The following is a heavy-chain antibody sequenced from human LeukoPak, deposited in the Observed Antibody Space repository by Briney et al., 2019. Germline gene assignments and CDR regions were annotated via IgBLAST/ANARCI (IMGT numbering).Heavy chain of an antibody. V-gene: IGHV1-2*02. D-gene: IGHD1-26*01. CDR2: INPNSGGT. CDR3: SMSTLVFGSGMDARASLDY. CDR1: GCSYIHWY. J-gene: IGHJ4*02. Sequence: ASVKVSCKASGCSYIHWYMHGLRQAPGQGLEWMGWINPNSGGTNYAQKFQGRVTMTRDTSISPAYMELSRLRSDDTAVYYWSMSTLVFGSGMDARASLDYWGQGTLVTVSS.